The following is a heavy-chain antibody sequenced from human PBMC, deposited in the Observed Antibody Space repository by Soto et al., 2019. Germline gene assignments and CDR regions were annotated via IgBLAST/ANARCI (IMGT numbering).Heavy chain of an antibody. D-gene: IGHD3-10*01. V-gene: IGHV3-74*01. Sequence: PGGSLRLSCAASGFTLSSFWMHWVRQAPGKGLVWVSRINSGGSTTNYADSVKGRFTVSRDNGRNTLYLQMNTLRAEDTAVYYCARGGWAEHYYTSGTPTKGFDIWGQGTMVTVSS. CDR1: GFTLSSFW. CDR2: INSGGSTT. J-gene: IGHJ3*02. CDR3: ARGGWAEHYYTSGTPTKGFDI.